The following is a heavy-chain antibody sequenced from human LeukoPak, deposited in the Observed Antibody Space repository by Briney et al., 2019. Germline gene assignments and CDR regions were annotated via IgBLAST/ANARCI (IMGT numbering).Heavy chain of an antibody. D-gene: IGHD3-10*01. V-gene: IGHV1-46*01. CDR2: INPSGGST. J-gene: IGHJ5*02. Sequence: ASVKVSCKASGYTFTSYYMHWVRQAPGQGLEWMGIINPSGGSTSYAQKFQGRVTMTRDMSTSTVYMELSSLRAEDTAVYYCAKGRRFGELFRWFDPWGQGTLVTVSS. CDR1: GYTFTSYY. CDR3: AKGRRFGELFRWFDP.